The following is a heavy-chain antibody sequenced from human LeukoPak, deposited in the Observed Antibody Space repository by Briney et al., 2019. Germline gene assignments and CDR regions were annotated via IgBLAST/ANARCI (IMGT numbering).Heavy chain of an antibody. CDR2: FSYSGTT. V-gene: IGHV4-59*01. J-gene: IGHJ4*02. CDR1: GGSISGYY. D-gene: IGHD3-22*01. CDR3: ARGGSSGYSPFDY. Sequence: SETLSLTCTVSGGSISGYYWNWIRQPPGKGLEWIGYFSYSGTTNYNPALKSRATISVDTSKNQFSLKLSSVTAADTAVYYCARGGSSGYSPFDYWGQGTLVTVSS.